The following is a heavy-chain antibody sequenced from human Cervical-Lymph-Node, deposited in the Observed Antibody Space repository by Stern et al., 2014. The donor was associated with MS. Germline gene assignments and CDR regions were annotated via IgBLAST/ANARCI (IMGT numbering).Heavy chain of an antibody. Sequence: EVQLVESGGTLVQPGGSLRLSCAASESSVNRDYMNWVRQVPGKGLEWVSVIYSDGKTYYADSVKGRFVISRDNSKNTVFLQMNPLRTEDTGVYFCGRDPGFRNGADVWGQGATVTVSS. CDR1: ESSVNRDY. D-gene: IGHD1-14*01. J-gene: IGHJ6*02. CDR3: GRDPGFRNGADV. CDR2: IYSDGKT. V-gene: IGHV3-66*01.